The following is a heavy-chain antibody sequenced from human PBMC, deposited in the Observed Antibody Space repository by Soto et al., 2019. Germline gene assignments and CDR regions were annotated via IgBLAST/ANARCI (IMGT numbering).Heavy chain of an antibody. V-gene: IGHV3-21*01. CDR1: GFTFSSYS. D-gene: IGHD6-6*01. J-gene: IGHJ6*02. Sequence: EVQLVESGGGLVKPGGSLRLSCAASGFTFSSYSMNWVRQAPGKGLEWVSSISSSSSYIYYADSVKGRFTISRDNAKNSLYLQMNSLRAEDTAVYYCARASYSSSWDDGMDVWGQGTTVTVSS. CDR2: ISSSSSYI. CDR3: ARASYSSSWDDGMDV.